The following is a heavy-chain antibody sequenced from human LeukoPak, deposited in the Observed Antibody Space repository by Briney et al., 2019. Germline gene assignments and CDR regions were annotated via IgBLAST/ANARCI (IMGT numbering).Heavy chain of an antibody. V-gene: IGHV4-59*01. Sequence: SETLSLTCTVSGGSISSYYWSWVRQPPGKGLEWIGYIYYSGSTNYNPSLKSRVTISVDTSKNQFSLKLSSVTAAATAVYYCARSKRRDGYTDYWGQGTLVTVSS. CDR2: IYYSGST. CDR1: GGSISSYY. J-gene: IGHJ4*02. CDR3: ARSKRRDGYTDY. D-gene: IGHD5-24*01.